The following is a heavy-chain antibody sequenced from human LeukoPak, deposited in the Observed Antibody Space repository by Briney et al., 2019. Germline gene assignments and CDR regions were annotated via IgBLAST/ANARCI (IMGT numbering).Heavy chain of an antibody. Sequence: GGSLRLSCAASGFTFSSYAMSWVHQAPGKGLEWVSAISGSGGSTYYADSVKGRFTISRDNSKNTLYLQMNSLRAEDTAVYYCAKDTLRYYDSSGDWGQGTLVTVSS. J-gene: IGHJ4*02. V-gene: IGHV3-23*01. CDR2: ISGSGGST. CDR3: AKDTLRYYDSSGD. CDR1: GFTFSSYA. D-gene: IGHD3-22*01.